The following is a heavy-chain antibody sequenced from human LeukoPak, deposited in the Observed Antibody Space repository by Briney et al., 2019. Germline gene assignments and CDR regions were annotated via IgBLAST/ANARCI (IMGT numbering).Heavy chain of an antibody. CDR3: AREHKDYDGDGYYYGY. CDR1: GGSISNYY. D-gene: IGHD2-21*02. V-gene: IGHV4-4*07. CDR2: IYAGRNT. Sequence: PSETLSLTCTVSGGSISNYYWSWIRQPAGKGLEWIGRIYAGRNTDHNPSLKSRVTMSLDSSKNQFSLRLTSVTAADTAVYYCAREHKDYDGDGYYYGYWGQGTLVIVPS. J-gene: IGHJ4*02.